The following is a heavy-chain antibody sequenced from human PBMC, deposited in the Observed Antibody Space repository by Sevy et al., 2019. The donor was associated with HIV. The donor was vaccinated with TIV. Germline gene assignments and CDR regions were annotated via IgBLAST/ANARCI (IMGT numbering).Heavy chain of an antibody. CDR2: IWFDGSNT. D-gene: IGHD4-17*01. CDR1: GFTFSTYG. J-gene: IGHJ4*02. V-gene: IGHV3-33*01. CDR3: ARDLEFYDYGDYGPAFMPDY. Sequence: GGSLRLSCAASGFTFSTYGMHWVRQAPGKGLEWVALIWFDGSNTYYADSVKGRFTISRDIAKNTLHLQRNSLRAEDTAVYYCARDLEFYDYGDYGPAFMPDYWGQGTLVTVSS.